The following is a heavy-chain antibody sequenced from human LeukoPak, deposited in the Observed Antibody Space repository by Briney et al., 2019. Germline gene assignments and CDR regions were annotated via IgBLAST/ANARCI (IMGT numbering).Heavy chain of an antibody. CDR1: GFTFSSYA. CDR2: IRYDGSNK. V-gene: IGHV3-30*02. CDR3: AKDGDTMSGTYYYDMDV. Sequence: GGSLRLSCAASGFTFSSYAMHWVRQAPGKGLEWVAFIRYDGSNKYYADSVKGRFTISRDNSKNTLYLQMNSLRGEDTAVYYCAKDGDTMSGTYYYDMDVWGKGTTVTIS. J-gene: IGHJ6*03. D-gene: IGHD1-26*01.